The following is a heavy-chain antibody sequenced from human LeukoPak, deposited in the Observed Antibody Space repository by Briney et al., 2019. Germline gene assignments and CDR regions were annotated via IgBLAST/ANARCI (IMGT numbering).Heavy chain of an antibody. V-gene: IGHV3-15*01. J-gene: IGHJ5*02. CDR3: TTDLPYDSSGYQP. CDR2: IKSKTDGGTT. CDR1: GFTFSNAW. Sequence: PGGSLRLSRAASGFTFSNAWMSWVRQAPGKGLEWVGRIKSKTDGGTTDYAAPVKGRFTISRDDSKNTLYLQMNSLKTEDTAVYYCTTDLPYDSSGYQPWGQGTLVTVSS. D-gene: IGHD3-22*01.